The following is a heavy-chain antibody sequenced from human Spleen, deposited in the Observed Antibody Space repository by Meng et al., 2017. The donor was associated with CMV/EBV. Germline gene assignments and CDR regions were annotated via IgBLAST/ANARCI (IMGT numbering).Heavy chain of an antibody. Sequence: SHHYCSCSRHHAGKGLEWIVEMYQSRNTHYSPSIKTQVTISGDTSKNQLSLKVSSVTAADTAVYYCARGPRYCSSTSCYVGYFDYWGQGTLVTVSS. D-gene: IGHD2-2*01. CDR2: MYQSRNT. V-gene: IGHV4-59*11. CDR3: ARGPRYCSSTSCYVGYFDY. CDR1: SHHY. J-gene: IGHJ4*02.